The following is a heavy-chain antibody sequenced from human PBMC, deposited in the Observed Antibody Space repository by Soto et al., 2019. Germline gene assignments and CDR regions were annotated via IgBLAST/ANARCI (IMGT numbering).Heavy chain of an antibody. J-gene: IGHJ5*02. CDR2: ISSSSSTI. V-gene: IGHV3-48*02. CDR3: ATWLRTLTFDP. D-gene: IGHD5-12*01. Sequence: GGSLRLSCAASGFTFSSYSMNWVRQAPGKGLEWVSYISSSSSTIYYADSVKGRFTISRDNAKNSLYLQMNSLGDEDTAVYYCATWLRTLTFDPWGQGTLVTVSS. CDR1: GFTFSSYS.